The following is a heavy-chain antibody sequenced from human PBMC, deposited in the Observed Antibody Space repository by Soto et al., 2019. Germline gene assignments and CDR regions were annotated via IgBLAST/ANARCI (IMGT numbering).Heavy chain of an antibody. CDR2: IWYDGSNK. J-gene: IGHJ5*02. CDR1: GFTFSSYG. CDR3: ASGGYSYATEHNWFDP. Sequence: PGGSLRLSCAASGFTFSSYGMHWVRQAPGKGLEWVAVIWYDGSNKYYADSVKGRFTISRDNSKNTLYLQMNSLRAEDTAVYYCASGGYSYATEHNWFDPWGQGTLVTVSS. D-gene: IGHD5-18*01. V-gene: IGHV3-33*01.